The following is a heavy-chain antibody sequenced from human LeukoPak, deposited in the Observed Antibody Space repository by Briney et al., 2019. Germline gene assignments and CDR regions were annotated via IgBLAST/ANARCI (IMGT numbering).Heavy chain of an antibody. J-gene: IGHJ4*02. D-gene: IGHD5-24*01. CDR3: ASQKSRDGYNFNY. CDR1: GGTFSSYA. CDR2: IIPILGIA. V-gene: IGHV1-69*04. Sequence: ASVKVSCKASGGTFSSYAISWVRQAPGQGLESMGRIIPILGIANYAQKFQGRVTITADKSTSTAYMELSSLRSEDTAVYYCASQKSRDGYNFNYWGQGTLVTVSS.